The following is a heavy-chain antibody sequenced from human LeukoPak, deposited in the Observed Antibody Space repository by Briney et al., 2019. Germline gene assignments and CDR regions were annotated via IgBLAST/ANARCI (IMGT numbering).Heavy chain of an antibody. Sequence: SETLSLTCAVYGGSFSGYYWSWIRQPPGKGLEWIGEINHSGSTNYNPSLKSRVTISVDTSKNQFSLKLSSVTAADSAVYYCARPGRVRYCSGGSCPLKTAAFDIWGQGTMVTVSS. D-gene: IGHD2-15*01. CDR1: GGSFSGYY. CDR3: ARPGRVRYCSGGSCPLKTAAFDI. V-gene: IGHV4-34*01. J-gene: IGHJ3*02. CDR2: INHSGST.